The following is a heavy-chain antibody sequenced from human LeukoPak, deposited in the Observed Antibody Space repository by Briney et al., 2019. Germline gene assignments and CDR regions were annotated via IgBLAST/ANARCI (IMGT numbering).Heavy chain of an antibody. J-gene: IGHJ4*02. V-gene: IGHV1-69*04. CDR3: ARDSGGEAAGAAHTKY. D-gene: IGHD6-13*01. CDR1: GGTFSSYA. Sequence: SVKVSCKASGGTFSSYAISWVRQAPGQGLEWMGRIIPMPGTTDYAQKFQGRVTITADKSTTTAYMELSSLRSEDTATYYCARDSGGEAAGAAHTKYWGRGTPVTVSS. CDR2: IIPMPGTT.